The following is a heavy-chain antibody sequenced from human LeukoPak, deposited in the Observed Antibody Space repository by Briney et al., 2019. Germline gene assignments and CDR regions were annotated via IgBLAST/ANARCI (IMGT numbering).Heavy chain of an antibody. Sequence: PGRSLRLSCAASGFTFRVYDMSWVRQAPGKGLEWVSSISSSGAMIYYAGSVRGRFTISRDNAKNSLFLQMNSLRAGDTALYYCARDNGFNPRGALDVWGQGTMVAVSS. CDR3: ARDNGFNPRGALDV. V-gene: IGHV3-48*03. J-gene: IGHJ3*01. D-gene: IGHD5-24*01. CDR1: GFTFRVYD. CDR2: ISSSGAMI.